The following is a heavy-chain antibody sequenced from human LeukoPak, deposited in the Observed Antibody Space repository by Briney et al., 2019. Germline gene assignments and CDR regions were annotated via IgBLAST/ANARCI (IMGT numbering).Heavy chain of an antibody. V-gene: IGHV1-46*01. CDR2: INPSGGST. CDR1: GYSFTSYY. J-gene: IGHJ4*02. CDR3: ASDYSSGPYYFDY. Sequence: ASVKVSCKASGYSFTSYYMHWVRQAPGQWLEWMGIINPSGGSTSYAQKFQGRVTMTRDTSTSTVYMELSSLRSEDTAVYYCASDYSSGPYYFDYWGQGTLVTVSS. D-gene: IGHD6-19*01.